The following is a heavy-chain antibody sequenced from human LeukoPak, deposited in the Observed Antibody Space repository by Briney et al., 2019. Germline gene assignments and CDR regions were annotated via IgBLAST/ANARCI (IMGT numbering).Heavy chain of an antibody. CDR2: ISAYNGNT. CDR3: ARAVGYSYGYEGNWFDP. V-gene: IGHV1-18*01. Sequence: ASVKVSCKASGYTFTSYGISWVRQAPGQGLEWMGWISAYNGNTNYAQKLQGRVTMTTDTSTSTAYMELRSLRSDDTAVYYCARAVGYSYGYEGNWFDPWGQGTLVTVSS. J-gene: IGHJ5*02. D-gene: IGHD5-18*01. CDR1: GYTFTSYG.